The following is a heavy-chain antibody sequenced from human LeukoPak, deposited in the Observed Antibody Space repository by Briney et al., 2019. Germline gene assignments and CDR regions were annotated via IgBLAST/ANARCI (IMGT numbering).Heavy chain of an antibody. CDR2: IHKNAIT. V-gene: IGHV3-53*01. Sequence: GETLRLSCAASGFTFSSYGMSWVRQAPGKGLEWVSVIHKNAITSYADTVKGRFTISRDNSKNTLYLQMNNLRVDDTAVYYCARSLRVRGVPDYMDVWGKGTTVTVYS. CDR3: ARSLRVRGVPDYMDV. CDR1: GFTFSSYG. D-gene: IGHD3-10*01. J-gene: IGHJ6*03.